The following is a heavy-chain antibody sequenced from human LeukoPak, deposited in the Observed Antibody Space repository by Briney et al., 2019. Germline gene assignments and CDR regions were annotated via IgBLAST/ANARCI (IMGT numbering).Heavy chain of an antibody. CDR1: GFTFSSYA. V-gene: IGHV3-30-3*01. D-gene: IGHD3-16*01. CDR3: AREGEFGDFDY. Sequence: GGSPRLSCAASGFTFSSYAMHWVRQAPGKGLEWVAVISYDGSNKYYADSVKGRFTISRDNSKNTLYLQMNSLRAEDTAVYYCAREGEFGDFDYWGQGTLVTVSS. J-gene: IGHJ4*02. CDR2: ISYDGSNK.